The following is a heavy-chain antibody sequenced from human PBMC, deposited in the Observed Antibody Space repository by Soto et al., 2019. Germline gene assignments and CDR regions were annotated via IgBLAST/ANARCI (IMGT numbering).Heavy chain of an antibody. D-gene: IGHD6-13*01. Sequence: PSETLSLTCTVSGGSISSYYWSWIRQPAGKGLEWIGRAYPSGSTNYNPSHKSRVTMSVDTSKNQFSLKLSSVTASDTAVYYCARGRSSSWSDYFHHWGQGTLVTVSS. J-gene: IGHJ1*01. CDR1: GGSISSYY. CDR3: ARGRSSSWSDYFHH. CDR2: AYPSGST. V-gene: IGHV4-4*07.